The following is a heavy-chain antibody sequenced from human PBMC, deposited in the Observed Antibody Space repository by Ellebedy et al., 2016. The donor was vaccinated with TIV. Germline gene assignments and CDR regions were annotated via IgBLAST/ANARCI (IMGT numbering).Heavy chain of an antibody. V-gene: IGHV3-23*01. J-gene: IGHJ4*02. CDR2: INSNGGRT. CDR3: AKDWSEMVGATDY. CDR1: GFTFSDDA. D-gene: IGHD1-26*01. Sequence: GGSLRLSXAASGFTFSDDAMTWVRQAPGKGLEWVSTINSNGGRTYYTDSVKGRFTISRDNSKNTLYLQMNSLRAGDTAVYYCAKDWSEMVGATDYWGQGTLVTVSA.